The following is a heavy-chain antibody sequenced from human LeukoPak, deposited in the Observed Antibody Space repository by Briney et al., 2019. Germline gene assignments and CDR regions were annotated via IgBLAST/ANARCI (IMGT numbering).Heavy chain of an antibody. V-gene: IGHV4-61*02. CDR3: ARERYYYDSSGYYLDYYYYMDV. D-gene: IGHD3-22*01. CDR1: GGSISSGSYY. Sequence: SQTLSLTCTVSGGSISSGSYYWSWLRQPAGKGLEWIVRIYTSGSTNYNPSLKSRVTISVDTSKNQFSLKLSSVTAADTAVYYCARERYYYDSSGYYLDYYYYMDVWGKGTTVTISS. J-gene: IGHJ6*03. CDR2: IYTSGST.